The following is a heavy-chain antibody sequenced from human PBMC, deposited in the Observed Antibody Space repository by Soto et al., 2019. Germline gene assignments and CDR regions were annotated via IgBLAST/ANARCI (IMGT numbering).Heavy chain of an antibody. D-gene: IGHD6-13*01. CDR2: ISWNSGSI. CDR1: GFTFDDYA. CDR3: AKDAGYSSSWLFDY. J-gene: IGHJ4*02. V-gene: IGHV3-9*01. Sequence: EVQLVESGGGLVQPGRSLRLSCAASGFTFDDYAMHWVRQAPGKGLEWVSGISWNSGSIAYADSVKGRFTISRDNAMNSLYLQMNSLRAEDTAFYYCAKDAGYSSSWLFDYWGQGALVTVSS.